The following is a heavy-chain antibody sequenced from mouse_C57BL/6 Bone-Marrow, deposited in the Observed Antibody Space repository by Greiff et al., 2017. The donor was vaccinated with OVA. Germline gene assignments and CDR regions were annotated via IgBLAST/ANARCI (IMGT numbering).Heavy chain of an antibody. Sequence: EVKLMESGPGLVKPSQSLSLSCSVTGYSITSGYFWNWIRQFPGNKLEWMGYISYDGSNNYNPSLKNRISITSDTSKTQFVLKLNSVTTEDTSTYYCARDSRGCYAIDYGGKGTSDTVSS. CDR1: GYSITSGYF. V-gene: IGHV3-6*01. CDR3: ARDSRGCYAIDY. J-gene: IGHJ4*01. CDR2: ISYDGSN.